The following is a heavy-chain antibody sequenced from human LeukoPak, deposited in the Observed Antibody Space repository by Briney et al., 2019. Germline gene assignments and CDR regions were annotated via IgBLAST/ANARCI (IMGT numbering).Heavy chain of an antibody. CDR1: GFTFSRFG. Sequence: GGSLRLSCEASGFTFSRFGMHWVRQAPGKGLEWVAVIWYDGSNNDYADSVKGRFTISRDNSKNTLYLQVSSLRAEDTAVYYCARDRWYDGIGYIAAFDYWGQGTLVTVS. CDR2: IWYDGSNN. V-gene: IGHV3-33*01. J-gene: IGHJ4*02. CDR3: ARDRWYDGIGYIAAFDY. D-gene: IGHD3-22*01.